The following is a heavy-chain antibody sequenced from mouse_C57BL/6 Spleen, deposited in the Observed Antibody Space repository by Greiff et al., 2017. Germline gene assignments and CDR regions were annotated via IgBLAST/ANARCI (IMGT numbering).Heavy chain of an antibody. D-gene: IGHD3-2*02. CDR3: AGGGTDSSGSYYAMDY. CDR1: GFSINSDCY. J-gene: IGHJ4*01. V-gene: IGHV3-3*01. CDR2: TFYSGIT. Sequence: EVKLMESGPSLVRPSQTLSLTCTATGFSINSDCYWIWIRQFPGNKLEYIGYTFYSGITYYNPSLESRTYITRDTSTNQFSLKLSSVTTEDTATYYCAGGGTDSSGSYYAMDYWGQGTSVTVSS.